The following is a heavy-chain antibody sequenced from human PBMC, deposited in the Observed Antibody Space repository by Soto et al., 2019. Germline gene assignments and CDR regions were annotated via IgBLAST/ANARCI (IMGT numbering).Heavy chain of an antibody. V-gene: IGHV4-4*02. CDR1: NTSISSSNW. J-gene: IGHJ3*02. D-gene: IGHD3-9*01. CDR2: IYHTGRT. CDR3: VRDEAHYDILTVSSLGRAFDI. Sequence: QVQLQESGPSLVKPSGTLSLTCVITNTSISSSNWWSWVRQAPGKGLEWIGEIYHTGRTNYAPSLKSRVTMSIDKPNTRFSLRLPSLTAADTAVYYCVRDEAHYDILTVSSLGRAFDIWGQGTMVTVSS.